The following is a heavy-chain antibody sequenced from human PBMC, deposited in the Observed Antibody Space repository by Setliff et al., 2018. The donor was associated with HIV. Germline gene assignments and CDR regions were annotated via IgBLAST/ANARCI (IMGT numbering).Heavy chain of an antibody. CDR3: ARSPQASGFYYGDDAFDI. Sequence: GGSLRLSCAASAFTSGYTFSNYWMSWVRQAPGKGLEWVANINQNGREKYYVASVKGRFTISRDNAKDSLYLQMNSLRGEDTAVYYCARSPQASGFYYGDDAFDIWGQGTMVTVSS. V-gene: IGHV3-7*01. J-gene: IGHJ3*02. CDR1: AFTSGYTFSNYW. D-gene: IGHD3-22*01. CDR2: INQNGREK.